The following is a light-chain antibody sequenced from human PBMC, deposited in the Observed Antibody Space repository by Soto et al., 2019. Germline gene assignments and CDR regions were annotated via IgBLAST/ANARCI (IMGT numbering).Light chain of an antibody. J-gene: IGKJ1*01. Sequence: DIVMTQSPDSLAVSLGERATINCKSSQSVLYSSNNKNYLAWYQQKPGQPPKLLIYWASTRESGVPDRFSGSGSGTDFTLTISSLQAEDFAVYYCQQYYSTPWTFGQGTKVDIK. CDR1: QSVLYSSNNKNY. V-gene: IGKV4-1*01. CDR2: WAS. CDR3: QQYYSTPWT.